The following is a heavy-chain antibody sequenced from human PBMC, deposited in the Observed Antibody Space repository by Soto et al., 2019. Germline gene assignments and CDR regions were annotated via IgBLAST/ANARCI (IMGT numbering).Heavy chain of an antibody. CDR3: AKVSSSWYAGFFDL. CDR1: GGTFSSYT. D-gene: IGHD6-13*01. V-gene: IGHV1-18*01. Sequence: ASVKVSCKASGGTFSSYTISWVRQAPGQGLEWMGWISAYNGNTNYAQKLQGRVTMTTDTSTSTAYMELRSLRSDDTAVYYCAKVSSSWYAGFFDLWGQGTLVTVSS. CDR2: ISAYNGNT. J-gene: IGHJ4*02.